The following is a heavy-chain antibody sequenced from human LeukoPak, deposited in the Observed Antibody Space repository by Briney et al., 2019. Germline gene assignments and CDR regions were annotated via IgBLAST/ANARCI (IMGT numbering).Heavy chain of an antibody. Sequence: GGSLRLSCAASGFTFSDYYMSWIRQAPGKGLEWVSYISSSGSTIYYADSVKDRFTISRDNAKNSLYLQMNSLRAEDTAVYYCARDSAIGSYYYGMDVWGQGTTVTVSS. CDR1: GFTFSDYY. V-gene: IGHV3-11*01. J-gene: IGHJ6*02. CDR3: ARDSAIGSYYYGMDV. CDR2: ISSSGSTI. D-gene: IGHD2-21*01.